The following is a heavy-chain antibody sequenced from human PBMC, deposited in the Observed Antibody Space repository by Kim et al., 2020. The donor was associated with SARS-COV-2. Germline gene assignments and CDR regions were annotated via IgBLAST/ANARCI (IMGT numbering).Heavy chain of an antibody. D-gene: IGHD6-19*01. Sequence: GGSLRLSCAASGFTFSGSAMHWFRQASGKGLEWVGRIRSKANSYATAYAASVKGRFTISRDDSKNTAYLQMNSLKTEDTAVYYCTRTGAVAGGYWGQGTLVTVSS. CDR1: GFTFSGSA. CDR3: TRTGAVAGGY. J-gene: IGHJ4*02. V-gene: IGHV3-73*01. CDR2: IRSKANSYAT.